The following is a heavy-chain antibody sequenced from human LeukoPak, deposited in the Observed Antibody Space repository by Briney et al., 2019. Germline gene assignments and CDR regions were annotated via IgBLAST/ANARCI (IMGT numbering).Heavy chain of an antibody. D-gene: IGHD2-21*02. CDR2: IYTSGST. CDR1: GGSITSGSYY. V-gene: IGHV4-61*02. J-gene: IGHJ3*02. Sequence: SETLSLTCTVSGGSITSGSYYWSWIRQPAGKGLEWIGRIYTSGSTNYNPSLKSRVTISVDTSKNQFSLKLSSVTAADTAVYYCASGYCGGACQLGGLDMWGQGTMVTVSS. CDR3: ASGYCGGACQLGGLDM.